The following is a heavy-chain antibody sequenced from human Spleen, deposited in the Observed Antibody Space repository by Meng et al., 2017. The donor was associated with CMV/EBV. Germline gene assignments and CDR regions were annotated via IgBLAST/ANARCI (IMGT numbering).Heavy chain of an antibody. CDR2: FIPVFGTP. Sequence: TFSDYDVSWVRQAPGQGLEWMGGFIPVFGTPEYAQNFQGRVTITTDESTSTAFMDLSSLRSEDTAVYFCARGPKVTFGEVIIWPLEYWGQGTLVTVSS. CDR3: ARGPKVTFGEVIIWPLEY. V-gene: IGHV1-69*05. D-gene: IGHD3-16*01. J-gene: IGHJ1*01. CDR1: TFSDYD.